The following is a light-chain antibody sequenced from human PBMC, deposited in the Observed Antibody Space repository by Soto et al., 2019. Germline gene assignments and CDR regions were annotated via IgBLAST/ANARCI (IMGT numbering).Light chain of an antibody. J-gene: IGKJ4*01. V-gene: IGKV3-15*01. CDR3: QQYNVWPLT. CDR1: QSVSSN. CDR2: VTS. Sequence: EIVMTQSPATLSVSPGERATLSCRASQSVSSNLAWYQQKPGQTPKLLIYVTSTRATGIPARFSGSGSGTVFTLTISSLQSEDSAVYYCQQYNVWPLTFGGGTKVEFK.